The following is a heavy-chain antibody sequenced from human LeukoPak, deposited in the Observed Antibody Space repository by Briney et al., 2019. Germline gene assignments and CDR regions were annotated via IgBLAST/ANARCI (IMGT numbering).Heavy chain of an antibody. J-gene: IGHJ3*01. CDR1: GYSCTGYW. CDR3: ARYFRGNRDALLI. CDR2: IYPGDSDT. V-gene: IGHV5-51*01. D-gene: IGHD4-23*01. Sequence: PGESLNFCCNGSGYSCTGYWIGWVRQMPGKGLEWMGIIYPGDSDTRYSPSFQGQVTISADKSIRTAYLQWSSLKDSDTAMYYCARYFRGNRDALLIWGQGKMVTVSS.